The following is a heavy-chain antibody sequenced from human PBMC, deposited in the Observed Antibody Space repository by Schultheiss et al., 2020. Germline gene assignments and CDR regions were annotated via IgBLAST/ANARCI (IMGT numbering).Heavy chain of an antibody. Sequence: SQTLSLTCTVSGGSISSYYWGWIRQPPGKGLEWIGSIYYSGSTYYNPSLKSRVTISVDTSKNQFSLKLSSVTAADTAVYYCARGIAVAGTGYYYGMDVWGQGTTVTFSS. CDR1: GGSISSYY. CDR3: ARGIAVAGTGYYYGMDV. D-gene: IGHD6-19*01. CDR2: IYYSGST. V-gene: IGHV4-39*07. J-gene: IGHJ6*02.